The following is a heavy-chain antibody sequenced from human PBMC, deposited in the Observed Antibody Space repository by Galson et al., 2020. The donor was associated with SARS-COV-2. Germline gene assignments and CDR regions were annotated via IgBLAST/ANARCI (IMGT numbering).Heavy chain of an antibody. CDR2: ISYDGSNK. D-gene: IGHD6-19*01. J-gene: IGHJ4*02. CDR1: GFTFSSYA. Sequence: GGSLRLSCAASGFTFSSYAMHWVRQAPGKGLEWVALISYDGSNKYYADSVKGRFTISRDNSKNTLYLQMNSLRAEDTAVYYCAKSFFGYSSGWYGADYWGQGTLVTVSS. V-gene: IGHV3-30*18. CDR3: AKSFFGYSSGWYGADY.